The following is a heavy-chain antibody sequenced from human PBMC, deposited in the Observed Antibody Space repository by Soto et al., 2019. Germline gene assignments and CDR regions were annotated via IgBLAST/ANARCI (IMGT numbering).Heavy chain of an antibody. Sequence: ASVKVSCKASGYTFTSYDINWVRQATGQGLEWMGWMNPNSGNTGYAQKFQGRVTTTRNTSISTAYMELSSLRSEDTAVYYCARANVLRFSEDWFDPCGQGTLVTVSS. CDR3: ARANVLRFSEDWFDP. CDR1: GYTFTSYD. J-gene: IGHJ5*02. V-gene: IGHV1-8*01. D-gene: IGHD3-3*01. CDR2: MNPNSGNT.